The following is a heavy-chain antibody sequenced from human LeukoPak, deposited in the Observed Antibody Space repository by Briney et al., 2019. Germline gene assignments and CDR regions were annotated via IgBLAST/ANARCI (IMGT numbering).Heavy chain of an antibody. J-gene: IGHJ4*02. V-gene: IGHV7-4-1*02. CDR1: GYTFTGYY. D-gene: IGHD4-17*01. Sequence: GASVKVSCKASGYTFTGYYMHWVRQAPGQGLEWMGGINTNTGNPTYAQGFTGRFVFSLDTSVSTAYLQISSLKAEDTAVYYCARNPHPTPVTTFPDYWGQGTLVTVSS. CDR3: ARNPHPTPVTTFPDY. CDR2: INTNTGNP.